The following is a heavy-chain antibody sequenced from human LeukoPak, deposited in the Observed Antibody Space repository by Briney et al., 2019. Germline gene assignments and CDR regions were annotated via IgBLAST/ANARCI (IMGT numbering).Heavy chain of an antibody. V-gene: IGHV4-39*01. J-gene: IGHJ6*02. D-gene: IGHD2-2*01. CDR1: GGSISSSSYY. Sequence: SETLSLTCTVSGGSISSSSYYWGWIRQPPGKGLEWIGSIYYGGSTYYNPSLKSRVTISVDTSKNQFSLKLSSVTAADTAVYYCASCSSPSCYYLGYYGMDVWGQGTTVTVSS. CDR2: IYYGGST. CDR3: ASCSSPSCYYLGYYGMDV.